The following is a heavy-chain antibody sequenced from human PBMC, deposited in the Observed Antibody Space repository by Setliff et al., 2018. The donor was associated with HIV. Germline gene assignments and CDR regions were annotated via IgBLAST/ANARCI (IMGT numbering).Heavy chain of an antibody. CDR1: GFSFSTYV. CDR2: ISHDGTVT. CDR3: TRDVAWNFFDY. Sequence: PGGSLRLSCAASGFSFSTYVMHWVRQTPGKGLMWVSRISHDGTVTSYADSVKGRFSISRDNAKNTLYLQMNSLRADDTAMYYCTRDVAWNFFDYWGQGTLVTAPQ. D-gene: IGHD1-1*01. J-gene: IGHJ4*02. V-gene: IGHV3-74*01.